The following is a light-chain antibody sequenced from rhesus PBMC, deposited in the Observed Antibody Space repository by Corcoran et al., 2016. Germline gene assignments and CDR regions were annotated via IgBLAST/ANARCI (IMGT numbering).Light chain of an antibody. CDR1: QGITND. Sequence: DIQMTQSPSSLSASVGDRVTITCRASQGITNDLAWYQQKPGETPKLLIYAASSLQSGVPSRFSGSGSGTDFTLTISSLPSEYFATYYCQHYYSTPWSFGQVAKVEIK. CDR2: AAS. CDR3: QHYYSTPWS. J-gene: IGKJ1*01. V-gene: IGKV1-33*02.